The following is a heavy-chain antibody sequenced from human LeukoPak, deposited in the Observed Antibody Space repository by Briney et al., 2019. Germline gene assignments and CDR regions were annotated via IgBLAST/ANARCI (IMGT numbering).Heavy chain of an antibody. CDR1: GFTFDDYG. CDR3: ATGSSSWYSPGGY. J-gene: IGHJ4*02. CDR2: INWNGGST. Sequence: GGSLRLSCAASGFTFDDYGMSWVRQAPGKGLEWVSGINWNGGSTGYADSVKGRFTISRDNAKNSLYLQMNSLRAEDTAVYYCATGSSSWYSPGGYWGQGTLVTVSS. D-gene: IGHD6-13*01. V-gene: IGHV3-20*04.